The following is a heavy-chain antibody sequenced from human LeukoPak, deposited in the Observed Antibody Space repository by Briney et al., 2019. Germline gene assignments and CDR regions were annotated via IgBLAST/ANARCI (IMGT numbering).Heavy chain of an antibody. CDR2: ISASGGNP. CDR1: ILTFNADV. V-gene: IGHV3-23*01. Sequence: GGSLRLSCAASILTFNADVMSWVRQAPGKGLEWVSGISASGGNPYYADSVKGRFTISRDNSENTLNLQMNSLRAEDTAVYYCAKARAGDITAAFNYWGQGTLVTVSS. J-gene: IGHJ4*02. CDR3: AKARAGDITAAFNY. D-gene: IGHD6-13*01.